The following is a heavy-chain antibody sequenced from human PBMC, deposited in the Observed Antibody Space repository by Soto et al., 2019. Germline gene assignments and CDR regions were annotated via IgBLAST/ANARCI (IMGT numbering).Heavy chain of an antibody. CDR1: GYTFTGYY. CDR3: ARLQYSGSYSGFDC. Sequence: ASVKVSCKASGYTFTGYYMHWVRQAPGQGLEWMGWINPNSGGTNYAQKFQGWVTMTRDTSISTAYMELSRLRSDDAAVYYCARLQYSGSYSGFDCWGQGTLVTVSS. D-gene: IGHD1-26*01. J-gene: IGHJ4*02. CDR2: INPNSGGT. V-gene: IGHV1-2*04.